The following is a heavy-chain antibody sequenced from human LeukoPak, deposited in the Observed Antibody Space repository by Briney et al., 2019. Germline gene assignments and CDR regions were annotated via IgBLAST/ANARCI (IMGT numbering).Heavy chain of an antibody. V-gene: IGHV3-23*01. Sequence: GGSLRLSCAASGFTFGTHAMSWVRQAPGKGLEWVSAISGSSASTYYADSVKGRFTISRDNSKNTLYLQMNSLRGEDTAVYYCAKAGRASGSYYYFDYWGQGTLVTVSS. CDR3: AKAGRASGSYYYFDY. D-gene: IGHD3-10*01. CDR1: GFTFGTHA. CDR2: ISGSSAST. J-gene: IGHJ4*02.